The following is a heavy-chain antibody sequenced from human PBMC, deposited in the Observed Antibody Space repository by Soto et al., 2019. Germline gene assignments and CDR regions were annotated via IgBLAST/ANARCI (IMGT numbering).Heavy chain of an antibody. D-gene: IGHD2-2*01. CDR1: GFTFGDYS. V-gene: IGHV3-49*03. CDR2: IRSKASGETT. Sequence: GGSLRLSCTVSGFTFGDYSISWSRQAPWKGLEWVGVIRSKASGETTDYAASVKGRFTILRDDSKSIAYLQMNSLQSEDTGVYYCTRYTYPNRHSYLGMDVWGHRTTVTVSS. J-gene: IGHJ6*02. CDR3: TRYTYPNRHSYLGMDV.